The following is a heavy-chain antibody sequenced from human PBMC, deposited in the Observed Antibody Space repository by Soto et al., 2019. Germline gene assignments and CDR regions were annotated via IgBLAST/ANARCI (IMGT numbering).Heavy chain of an antibody. CDR2: FDPEDGET. CDR3: ATEDCSGGSCYPYYYYYGMDV. D-gene: IGHD2-15*01. Sequence: ASVKVSCKVSGYTLTELSMHWVRQAPGKGLEWMGGFDPEDGETIYAQKFQGRVTMTEDTSTDTAYMELSSLRSEDTAVYYCATEDCSGGSCYPYYYYYGMDVWGQGTTVTVS. V-gene: IGHV1-24*01. CDR1: GYTLTELS. J-gene: IGHJ6*02.